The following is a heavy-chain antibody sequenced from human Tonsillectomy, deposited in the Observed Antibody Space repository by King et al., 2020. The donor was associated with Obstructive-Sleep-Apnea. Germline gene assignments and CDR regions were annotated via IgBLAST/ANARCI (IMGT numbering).Heavy chain of an antibody. D-gene: IGHD5/OR15-5a*01. CDR1: GYSFSGHY. CDR2: IHPNSGAT. CDR3: ARDLPIRSWGEDIASTIGPPRWVFAY. V-gene: IGHV1-2*04. Sequence: QLVQSGAEVKKPGASVKVSCKASGYSFSGHYMHWVRQAPGQGLEWMGWIHPNSGATNYAQKFQDWVTMTWDTSISTAYMELRRLRSADTAVYYCARDLPIRSWGEDIASTIGPPRWVFAYWGQGTLVTVSS. J-gene: IGHJ4*02.